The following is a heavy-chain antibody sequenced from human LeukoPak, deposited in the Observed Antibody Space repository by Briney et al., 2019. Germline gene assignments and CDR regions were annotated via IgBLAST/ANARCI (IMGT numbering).Heavy chain of an antibody. D-gene: IGHD2-21*01. V-gene: IGHV4-59*01. J-gene: IGHJ4*02. Sequence: SETLSLTCTVSGGSIRSYYWRWIRQPPGKGLEWIGHIDYSGITNYNPYPESRVTRSVVTSENQYSVKLRSVNAEDTGVYYCARERSVSAFEYWGQGTLVTVSS. CDR3: ARERSVSAFEY. CDR1: GGSIRSYY. CDR2: IDYSGIT.